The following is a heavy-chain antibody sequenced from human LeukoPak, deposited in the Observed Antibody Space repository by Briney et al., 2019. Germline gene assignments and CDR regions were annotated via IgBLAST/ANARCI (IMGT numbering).Heavy chain of an antibody. V-gene: IGHV4-34*01. CDR1: GGSFSGYY. D-gene: IGHD3-9*01. CDR2: INHSGST. Sequence: SETLSLTCAVYGGSFSGYYWSWIRQPPGKGVEWIGEINHSGSTNYNPSLKSRVTISVDTSKNQFSLKLSSVTAADTAVYYCARHDILTGLNNWFDPWGQGTLVTVSS. J-gene: IGHJ5*02. CDR3: ARHDILTGLNNWFDP.